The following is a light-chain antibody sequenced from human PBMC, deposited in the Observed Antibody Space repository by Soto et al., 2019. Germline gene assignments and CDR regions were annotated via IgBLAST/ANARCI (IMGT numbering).Light chain of an antibody. Sequence: DHQMTQSPSTLSAPVGDTVTITCRASESISIWLAWYQQKPGKAPNLLINKASSLQSEVPSRFSGSGSGTEFTLTITSLQPDDFGVYYCQQYKSSSTFGQGTKVDIK. J-gene: IGKJ1*01. CDR3: QQYKSSST. V-gene: IGKV1-5*03. CDR2: KAS. CDR1: ESISIW.